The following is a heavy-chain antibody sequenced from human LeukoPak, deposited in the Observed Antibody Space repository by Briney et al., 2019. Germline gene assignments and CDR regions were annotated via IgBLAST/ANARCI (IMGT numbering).Heavy chain of an antibody. Sequence: GASVKVSCKASGDTFSNFAISWVRQAPGQGLEWVGRIIATLDMSNYAQKFQGRVTITADKSTNTAYMELSSLRSEDTAAYYCARVNIAARQSVSDGYDYWGQGTLVTVSS. CDR1: GDTFSNFA. CDR2: IIATLDMS. CDR3: ARVNIAARQSVSDGYDY. V-gene: IGHV1-69*04. J-gene: IGHJ4*02. D-gene: IGHD6-6*01.